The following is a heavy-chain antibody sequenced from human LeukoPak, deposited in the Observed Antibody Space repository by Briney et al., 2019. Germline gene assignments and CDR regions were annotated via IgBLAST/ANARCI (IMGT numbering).Heavy chain of an antibody. V-gene: IGHV1-2*04. CDR2: INPKSGGA. J-gene: IGHJ4*02. D-gene: IGHD4-11*01. CDR1: GYTFIGYY. Sequence: GASVKVSCRASGYTFIGYYMHWVRQAPGQGLEWMGWINPKSGGANYAQKFQDWVIMTRETSISTVYMELRRLKSDDTAVYYCARGTSMTTKKYYFDYWGQGTLVTVSS. CDR3: ARGTSMTTKKYYFDY.